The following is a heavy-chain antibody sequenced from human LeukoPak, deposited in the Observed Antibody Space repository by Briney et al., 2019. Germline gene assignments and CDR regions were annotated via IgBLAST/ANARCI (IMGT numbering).Heavy chain of an antibody. V-gene: IGHV1-18*01. D-gene: IGHD3-22*01. Sequence: ASVKVSCKASGYTFTSYGISWVRQAPGQGLEWMGWISAYNGNTNYAQKLQGRVTMTTDTSTSTAYMELRSLRSDDTAVYYCARQKDGSGYYYVDYWGQGTLVTVSS. CDR3: ARQKDGSGYYYVDY. J-gene: IGHJ4*02. CDR1: GYTFTSYG. CDR2: ISAYNGNT.